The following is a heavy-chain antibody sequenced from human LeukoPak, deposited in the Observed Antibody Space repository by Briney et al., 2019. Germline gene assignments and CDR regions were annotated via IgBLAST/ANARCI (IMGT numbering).Heavy chain of an antibody. CDR2: IIPILGIA. CDR3: ARVGTMVRGVPVMDYGMDV. V-gene: IGHV1-69*04. Sequence: SVKVSCKASGGTFSSYAISWVRQAPGQGREWMGRIIPILGIANYAQKFQGRVTITEDKSTSTAYMELSSLRSEDTAVYYCARVGTMVRGVPVMDYGMDVWGQGTTVTVSS. D-gene: IGHD3-10*01. CDR1: GGTFSSYA. J-gene: IGHJ6*02.